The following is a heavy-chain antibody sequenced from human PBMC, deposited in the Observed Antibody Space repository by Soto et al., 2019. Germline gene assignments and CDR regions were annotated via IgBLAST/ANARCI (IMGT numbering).Heavy chain of an antibody. D-gene: IGHD3-22*01. Sequence: QVQLQESGPGLVKSSETLSLTCTVSGGSIGRSSYYWGWIRQPPGKGLEWIGSIYDSGSTYYNPSLKRGVTIAVDTSKTQFSLQVSSVTAAETAVYYCASQSPDSSGYYCVDYWGQGTLVTVSS. CDR1: GGSIGRSSYY. J-gene: IGHJ4*02. CDR3: ASQSPDSSGYYCVDY. V-gene: IGHV4-39*01. CDR2: IYDSGST.